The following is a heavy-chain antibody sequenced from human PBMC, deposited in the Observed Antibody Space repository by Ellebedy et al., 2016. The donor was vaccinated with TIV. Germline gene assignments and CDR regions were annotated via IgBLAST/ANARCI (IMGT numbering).Heavy chain of an antibody. D-gene: IGHD3-9*01. CDR3: ARPYYDILTASYYFDY. CDR1: GFTFSSYW. J-gene: IGHJ4*02. CDR2: INSDGSST. V-gene: IGHV3-74*01. Sequence: GESLKISCAASGFTFSSYWMHWVRQAPGKGLVWVSRINSDGSSTSYADSVKGRFTISRDNAKNSLYLQMNSLRAEDTAVYYCARPYYDILTASYYFDYWGQGTLVTVSS.